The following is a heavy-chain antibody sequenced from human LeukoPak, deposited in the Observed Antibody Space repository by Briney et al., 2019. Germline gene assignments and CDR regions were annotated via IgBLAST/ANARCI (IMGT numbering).Heavy chain of an antibody. V-gene: IGHV1-46*01. CDR3: ARDQEGFDY. CDR2: IYPRDGST. Sequence: ASVKVSCKASGYTFTSNYIHWVRQAPGQGLEWMGMIYPRDGSTGYAQKFQGRITVTRDTSTSTVHMELSGLRSEDTAVYYCARDQEGFDYWGQEPWSPSPQ. J-gene: IGHJ4*01. CDR1: GYTFTSNY.